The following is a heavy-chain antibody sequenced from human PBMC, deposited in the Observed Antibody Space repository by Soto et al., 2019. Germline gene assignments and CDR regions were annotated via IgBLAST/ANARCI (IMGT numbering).Heavy chain of an antibody. CDR1: GFTFSSYG. D-gene: IGHD3-9*01. V-gene: IGHV3-30*18. CDR3: AKSPDWSLNYFDY. CDR2: ISYDGSNK. J-gene: IGHJ4*02. Sequence: GGSLRLSCAASGFTFSSYGMHWVRQAPGKGLEWVAVISYDGSNKYYADSVKGRFTISRDNSKNTLYLQMNSLRAEDTAVYYCAKSPDWSLNYFDYWGQGTLVTVSS.